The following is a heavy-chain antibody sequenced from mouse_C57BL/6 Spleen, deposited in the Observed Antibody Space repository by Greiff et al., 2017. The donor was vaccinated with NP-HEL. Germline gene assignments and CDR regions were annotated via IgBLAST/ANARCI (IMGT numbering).Heavy chain of an antibody. CDR1: GYTFTSYW. D-gene: IGHD1-1*01. V-gene: IGHV1-53*01. Sequence: QVQLQQPGTELVKPGASVKLSCKASGYTFTSYWMHWVKQRPGQGLEWIGNINPSNGGTNYNEKFKSKATLTVDKSSSTADMQLSSLTSEDSAVYYCARSSSEGDWYFDVWGTGTTVTVSS. CDR3: ARSSSEGDWYFDV. CDR2: INPSNGGT. J-gene: IGHJ1*03.